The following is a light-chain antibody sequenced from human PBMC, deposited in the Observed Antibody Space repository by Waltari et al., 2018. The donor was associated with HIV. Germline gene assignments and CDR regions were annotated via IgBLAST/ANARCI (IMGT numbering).Light chain of an antibody. Sequence: QSALTQPASVSGSPGQSITIPCPGTTNDLCRYYLVPWYQHQPGRAPKLIIYDVTKWPSGVSHRFSGSKSGATASLTISGLQAEDEADYYCCSYAGITTWVFGGGTKVTVL. CDR1: TNDLCRYYL. CDR2: DVT. CDR3: CSYAGITTWV. V-gene: IGLV2-23*02. J-gene: IGLJ3*02.